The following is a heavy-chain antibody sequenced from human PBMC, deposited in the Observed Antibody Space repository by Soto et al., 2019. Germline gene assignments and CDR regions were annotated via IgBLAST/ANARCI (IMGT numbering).Heavy chain of an antibody. J-gene: IGHJ6*02. Sequence: ASVKVSCKASGGTFSSYAISWVRQAPGQGLEWMGGIIPIFGTANYAQKFQGRVTITADESTSTAYMELSSLRSEDTAVYYCARDVKAPAKILWFGQSYYYYYYGMDVWGQGTTVTVSS. CDR2: IIPIFGTA. CDR1: GGTFSSYA. D-gene: IGHD3-10*01. V-gene: IGHV1-69*13. CDR3: ARDVKAPAKILWFGQSYYYYYYGMDV.